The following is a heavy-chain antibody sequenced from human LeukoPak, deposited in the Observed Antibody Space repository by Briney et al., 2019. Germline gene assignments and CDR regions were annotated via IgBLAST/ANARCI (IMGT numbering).Heavy chain of an antibody. J-gene: IGHJ4*02. CDR1: GYPFTDYS. V-gene: IGHV1-2*02. D-gene: IGHD3-10*01. Sequence: GVSVKVSCKASGYPFTDYSIHWVRQAPGQGLEWMGWINPNSGGANYAQKFQGRVSMTRDTSISTAYMELTRLTSDDTAVYYCARGNYYGSGSYYMDWGQGTLVTVSS. CDR3: ARGNYYGSGSYYMD. CDR2: INPNSGGA.